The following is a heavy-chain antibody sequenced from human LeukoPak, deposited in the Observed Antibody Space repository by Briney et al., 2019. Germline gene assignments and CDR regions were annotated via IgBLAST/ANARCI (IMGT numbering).Heavy chain of an antibody. J-gene: IGHJ4*02. CDR2: ISGSGGST. D-gene: IGHD3-10*01. Sequence: GGSLRLSCAASGFTFSDYYMSWIRQAPGKGLEWVSAISGSGGSTYYADSVKGRFTISRDNSKNTLYLQMNSLRAEDTAVYYCAKRGWFGELLYHFDYWGQGTLVTVSS. CDR1: GFTFSDYY. CDR3: AKRGWFGELLYHFDY. V-gene: IGHV3-23*01.